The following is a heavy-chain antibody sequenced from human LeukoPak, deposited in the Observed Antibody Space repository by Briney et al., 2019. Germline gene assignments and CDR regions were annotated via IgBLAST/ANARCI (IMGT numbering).Heavy chain of an antibody. CDR3: ASVPGDYSSSQGGAFEI. J-gene: IGHJ3*02. CDR1: GFTFSSYA. Sequence: GSLRLSCAASGFTFSSYAMSWVRQAPRRGVEWVSAITGSGTSTYYADSVKRRFTMSRDNSKNTLYLQMNRLRAEDTAVYYCASVPGDYSSSQGGAFEIWGEGTMVTVSS. V-gene: IGHV3-23*01. D-gene: IGHD6-6*01. CDR2: ITGSGTST.